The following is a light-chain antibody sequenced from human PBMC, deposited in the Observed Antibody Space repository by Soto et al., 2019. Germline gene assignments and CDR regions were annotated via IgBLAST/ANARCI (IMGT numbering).Light chain of an antibody. J-gene: IGLJ1*01. V-gene: IGLV2-14*01. CDR3: SSYTITDTYV. CDR1: SSDVGGYNY. Sequence: QSALTQPASVSGSPGQSITIPCTGTSSDVGGYNYVSWSQQHPGKAPKLIIYEVNNRPSGVSNRFSGSKSGNTASLTISGLQAEDEADYYCSSYTITDTYVFGSGTKVTVL. CDR2: EVN.